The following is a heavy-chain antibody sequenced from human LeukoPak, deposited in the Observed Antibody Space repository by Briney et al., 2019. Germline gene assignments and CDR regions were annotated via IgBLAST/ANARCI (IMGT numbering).Heavy chain of an antibody. CDR2: FYYSGST. D-gene: IGHD2-2*01. CDR1: GGSISSSSYY. V-gene: IGHV4-39*01. J-gene: IGHJ2*01. CDR3: ARSTGANWYFDL. Sequence: SETLSLTCTVSGGSISSSSYYWGWIRQPPGKGPEWIGSFYYSGSTYYSPSLKRRVTISVDTSKNQFSLKLRSVTAADTAVYYCARSTGANWYFDLWGRGTPVTVSS.